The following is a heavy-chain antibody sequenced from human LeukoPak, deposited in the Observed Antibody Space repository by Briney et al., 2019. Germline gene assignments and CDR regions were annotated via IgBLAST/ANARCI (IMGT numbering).Heavy chain of an antibody. V-gene: IGHV4-59*01. CDR3: ARGRGVNWFDP. Sequence: SETLSLTCTVSGGSISSYYWSWIRQPPGKGLEWIGYIYYSGCTNYNPSLKSRVTISVDTSKNQFSLKLSSVTAADTAVYYCARGRGVNWFDPWGQGTLVTVSS. CDR2: IYYSGCT. D-gene: IGHD3-10*01. CDR1: GGSISSYY. J-gene: IGHJ5*02.